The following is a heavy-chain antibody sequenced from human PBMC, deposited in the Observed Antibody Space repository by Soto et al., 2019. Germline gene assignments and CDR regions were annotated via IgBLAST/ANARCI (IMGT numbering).Heavy chain of an antibody. V-gene: IGHV1-46*03. CDR1: GYSLTSYY. Sequence: ASVKVSCKAPGYSLTSYYMHWVRQAPGQGLEWMGIINPSGGSTNYAQKFQGRVTMTRDTSTSTVYMELSSLRSEDTAVYYCAINLEQQLQKHYYYYYGMDVWGQGTTVTVSS. D-gene: IGHD6-13*01. J-gene: IGHJ6*02. CDR2: INPSGGST. CDR3: AINLEQQLQKHYYYYYGMDV.